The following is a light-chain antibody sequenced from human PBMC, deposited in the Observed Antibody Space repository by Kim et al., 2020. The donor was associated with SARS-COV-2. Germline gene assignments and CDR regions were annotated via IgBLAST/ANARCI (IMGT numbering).Light chain of an antibody. CDR1: QSISNW. CDR2: AAS. Sequence: DIQMTQSPSSLSASVGDRVTITCRASQSISNWLAWYQQKPGKAPKLLIYAASTLQCGVPSRFSGSASGTDFTLTISSLQPEDVATYYCQKYNSSPCTFGGGTKVDIK. J-gene: IGKJ4*02. CDR3: QKYNSSPCT. V-gene: IGKV1-27*01.